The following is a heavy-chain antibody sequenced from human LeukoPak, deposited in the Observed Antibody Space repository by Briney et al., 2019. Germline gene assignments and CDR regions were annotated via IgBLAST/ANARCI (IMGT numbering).Heavy chain of an antibody. D-gene: IGHD6-19*01. Sequence: GGSLRLSCAASGFTFSNAWMSWVRQAPGKGLEWVSYISSGGGTIYYADSVKGRFTVSRDNGKYSLYLQMNSLRAEDTAVYYCASLPSSGWYVSGNDFWGQGTLVTVSS. CDR1: GFTFSNAW. J-gene: IGHJ4*02. CDR3: ASLPSSGWYVSGNDF. CDR2: ISSGGGTI. V-gene: IGHV3-11*04.